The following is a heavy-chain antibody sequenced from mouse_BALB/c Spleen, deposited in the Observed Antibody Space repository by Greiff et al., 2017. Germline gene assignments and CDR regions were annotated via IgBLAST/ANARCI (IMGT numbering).Heavy chain of an antibody. CDR2: ISSGGSYT. Sequence: EVQRVESGGGLVKPGGSLKLSCAASGFTFSSYAMSWVRQTPEKRLEWVATISSGGSYTYYPDSVKGRFTISRDNAKNTLYLQMSSLRSEDTAMYYCAREGYGNYFMDYWGQGTSVTVSS. V-gene: IGHV5-9-3*01. J-gene: IGHJ4*01. CDR3: AREGYGNYFMDY. CDR1: GFTFSSYA. D-gene: IGHD2-10*02.